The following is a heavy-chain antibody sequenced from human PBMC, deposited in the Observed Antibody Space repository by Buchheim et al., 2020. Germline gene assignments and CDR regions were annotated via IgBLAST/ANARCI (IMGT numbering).Heavy chain of an antibody. J-gene: IGHJ4*02. V-gene: IGHV7-4-1*02. Sequence: QVQLVQSGSELKKPGASVKVSCKASGYTFTSYAMNWVRQAPGQGLEWMGWINTNTGNPTYAQGFTGRFVFSLDTSVSTAYLQISSLKAEDTAVYYCARLDIAAVTDYYDSSGYYYFDYWGQGTL. D-gene: IGHD3-22*01. CDR3: ARLDIAAVTDYYDSSGYYYFDY. CDR1: GYTFTSYA. CDR2: INTNTGNP.